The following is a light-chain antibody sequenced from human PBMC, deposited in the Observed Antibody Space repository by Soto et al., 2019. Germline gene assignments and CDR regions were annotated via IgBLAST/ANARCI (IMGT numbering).Light chain of an antibody. CDR2: GVS. Sequence: AMTHSPGILSLSPGERATLSRGASQGVSSSDLAWYQQKPGQAPRLLIYGVSSRAAGIQDRFSGSGSGTDFTLTISRLQPEDFAVYYCQQHGSSPLTFGGGTKVDI. CDR3: QQHGSSPLT. CDR1: QGVSSSD. J-gene: IGKJ4*01. V-gene: IGKV3-20*01.